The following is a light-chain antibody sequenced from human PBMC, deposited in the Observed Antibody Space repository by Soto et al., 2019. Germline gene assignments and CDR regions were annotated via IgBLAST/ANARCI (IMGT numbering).Light chain of an antibody. J-gene: IGKJ1*01. CDR3: QQYNNWPPWT. Sequence: EIVMTQSPATLSVSPGERATLSCRASQSVSSNLSCYQQKPVQAPRLLIYGASTRATVIPARFSGSGSGTEFTLTISSLQSEDVAVYYCQQYNNWPPWTFGQGTKVDIK. CDR2: GAS. CDR1: QSVSSN. V-gene: IGKV3-15*01.